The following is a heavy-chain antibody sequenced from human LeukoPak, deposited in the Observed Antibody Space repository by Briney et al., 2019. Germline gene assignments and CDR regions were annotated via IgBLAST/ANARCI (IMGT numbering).Heavy chain of an antibody. J-gene: IGHJ5*02. CDR3: AREVEAAGVFWSDP. D-gene: IGHD2-15*01. CDR1: GYTFSNFG. Sequence: GASVKVSCKASGYTFSNFGFSWVRQAPGQGLEWMGWINTYNGNTNYARKFQGRFTLTTDTFTTTAYMELRGLKSDDTAVYYCAREVEAAGVFWSDPWGQGTLVTVSS. CDR2: INTYNGNT. V-gene: IGHV1-18*01.